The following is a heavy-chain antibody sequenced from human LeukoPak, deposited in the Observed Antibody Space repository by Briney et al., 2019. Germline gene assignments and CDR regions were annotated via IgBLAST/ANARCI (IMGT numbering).Heavy chain of an antibody. V-gene: IGHV1-69*13. D-gene: IGHD2-15*01. CDR1: GGTFSTYA. CDR2: IIPIFGTA. Sequence: ASVKVSCKASGGTFSTYAISWVRQAPGQGLEWMRGIIPIFGTANYAQKFQGRVTITADESTSTAYMELSSLRSEDTAVYYCARVLRYCSGGNCYSGGLGYMDVWGKGTTVTISS. J-gene: IGHJ6*03. CDR3: ARVLRYCSGGNCYSGGLGYMDV.